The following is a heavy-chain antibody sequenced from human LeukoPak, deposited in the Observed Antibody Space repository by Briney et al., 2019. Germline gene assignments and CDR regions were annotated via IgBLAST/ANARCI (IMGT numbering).Heavy chain of an antibody. V-gene: IGHV5-51*01. CDR2: IYPGDSDT. J-gene: IGHJ4*02. Sequence: GESLKISCKGSGYIFTSYWIGWVRQMPGKGLEWMGIIYPGDSDTRYSPSFQGQVTISADKSISTAYLQWSSLKASDTAMYYCARQGGDCTNGVCYTGFDYWGQGTLVTVSS. CDR3: ARQGGDCTNGVCYTGFDY. CDR1: GYIFTSYW. D-gene: IGHD2-8*01.